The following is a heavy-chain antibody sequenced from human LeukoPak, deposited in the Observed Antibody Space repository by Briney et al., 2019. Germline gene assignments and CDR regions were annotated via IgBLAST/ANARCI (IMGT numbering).Heavy chain of an antibody. CDR1: GYTFTSYY. J-gene: IGHJ5*02. D-gene: IGHD6-13*01. V-gene: IGHV1-46*01. CDR3: ARTIAAAADWFDP. CDR2: INPSGGST. Sequence: ASVKVSCKASGYTFTSYYMHWVRQAPGQGLEWMGIINPSGGSTSYAQKFQGRVTMTRDMSTSTVYMELSSLRSDDTAVYYCARTIAAAADWFDPWGQGTLVTVSS.